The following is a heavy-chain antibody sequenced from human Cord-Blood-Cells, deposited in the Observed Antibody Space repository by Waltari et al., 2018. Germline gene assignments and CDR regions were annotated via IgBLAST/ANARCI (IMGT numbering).Heavy chain of an antibody. J-gene: IGHJ5*02. CDR1: GYSISSGYY. Sequence: QVQLQESGPGLVKPSETLSLTCTVSGYSISSGYYWGWIRQPPGTGLEWIGSIYHSGGTNYNPALKSRFTISVDTSKNQFSLKLSSVTAADTAVYYCARSFCSSTSCLNWFDPWGQGTLVTVSS. CDR3: ARSFCSSTSCLNWFDP. D-gene: IGHD2-2*01. CDR2: IYHSGGT. V-gene: IGHV4-38-2*02.